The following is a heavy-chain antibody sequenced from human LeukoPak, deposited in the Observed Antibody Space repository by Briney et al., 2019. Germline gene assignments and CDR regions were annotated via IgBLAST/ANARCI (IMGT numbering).Heavy chain of an antibody. D-gene: IGHD3-9*01. CDR3: AKGGEVVLRYFDWLSYGY. Sequence: PGGSLRLSCAASGFTFSSYAMSWVRQAPGKGLEWVSAISGSGGSTYYADSVKGRFTISRDNSKNTLYLQMNSLRAEDTAVYYCAKGGEVVLRYFDWLSYGYWGQGTLVTVSS. J-gene: IGHJ4*02. CDR2: ISGSGGST. CDR1: GFTFSSYA. V-gene: IGHV3-23*01.